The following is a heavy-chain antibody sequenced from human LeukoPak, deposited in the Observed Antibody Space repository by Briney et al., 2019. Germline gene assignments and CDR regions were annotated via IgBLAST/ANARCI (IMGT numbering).Heavy chain of an antibody. Sequence: GEALKISSKGSGYRFPAYWIGWVRQMPGKGLEWMGIIYPGDSDTRYSPSFQGQVTISADKSTSTAYLQWSSLQASHHAIYYCTRQSQYCSTGTCYGIDWGQGTLVAVSS. CDR1: GYRFPAYW. CDR2: IYPGDSDT. J-gene: IGHJ4*02. D-gene: IGHD2-2*01. CDR3: TRQSQYCSTGTCYGID. V-gene: IGHV5-51*01.